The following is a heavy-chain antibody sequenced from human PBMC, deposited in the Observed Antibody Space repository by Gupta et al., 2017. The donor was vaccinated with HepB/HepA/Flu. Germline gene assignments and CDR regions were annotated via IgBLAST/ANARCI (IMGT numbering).Heavy chain of an antibody. V-gene: IGHV3-23*01. CDR2: ITDSGEGT. CDR3: AKASEWGNCTHDCYADF. D-gene: IGHD2-21*02. J-gene: IGHJ4*02. Sequence: EVQLLESGGGLIQPGGSLRLSCAASGFNFWTYAMFWVRQAPGKGLGWVSTITDSGEGTYYADSLKGRFTISRDNAKNTLYLEMRGLRAEDAALYYCAKASEWGNCTHDCYADFWGQGTLVTVSS. CDR1: GFNFWTYA.